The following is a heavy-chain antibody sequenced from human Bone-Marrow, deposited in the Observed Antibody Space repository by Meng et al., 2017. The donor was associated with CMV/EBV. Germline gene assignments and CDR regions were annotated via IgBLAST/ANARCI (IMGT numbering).Heavy chain of an antibody. Sequence: SDTLSLTCTVYGGTIGSRSYYWGWIRQPPGKGLAWIGIIVDSGSTNYNPSLKSRVTISVDTSKNQFSLKLCSVTAADTAVYYCARRWYFDYWGQGTLVTVSS. J-gene: IGHJ4*02. D-gene: IGHD6-13*01. CDR1: GGTIGSRSYY. CDR2: IVDSGST. V-gene: IGHV4-39*01. CDR3: ARRWYFDY.